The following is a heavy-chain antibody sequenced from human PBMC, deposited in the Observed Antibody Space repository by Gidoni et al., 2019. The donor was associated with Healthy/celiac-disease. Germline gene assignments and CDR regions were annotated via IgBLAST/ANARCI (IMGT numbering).Heavy chain of an antibody. CDR3: ASSLQFPIGWRGAFDI. V-gene: IGHV4-39*01. CDR1: GGSISSSSYY. CDR2: IYYSGST. D-gene: IGHD2-15*01. Sequence: QLQLQESGPGLVKPSETLSLTCTVSGGSISSSSYYWGWIRQPPGKGLEWIGSIYYSGSTYYNPSLKSRVTISVDTSKNQFSLKLSSVTAADTAVYYCASSLQFPIGWRGAFDIWGQGTMVTVSS. J-gene: IGHJ3*02.